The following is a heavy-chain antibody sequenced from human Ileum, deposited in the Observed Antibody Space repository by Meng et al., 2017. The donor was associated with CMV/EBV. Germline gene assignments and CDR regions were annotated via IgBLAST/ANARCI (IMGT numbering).Heavy chain of an antibody. J-gene: IGHJ4*02. CDR2: ENPKSGST. V-gene: IGHV1-8*01. Sequence: ASVKVSCKASGYTFSTYDIHWGRQAAGQGPEWMGWENPKSGSTQFARKFRDRVIMTSNISINTAYMELSSLTSEDTAVYYCARLMIFGQESDYWGQGTLVTVSS. D-gene: IGHD3/OR15-3a*01. CDR3: ARLMIFGQESDY. CDR1: GYTFSTYD.